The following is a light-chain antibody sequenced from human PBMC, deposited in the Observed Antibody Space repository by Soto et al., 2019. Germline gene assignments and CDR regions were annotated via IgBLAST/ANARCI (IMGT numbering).Light chain of an antibody. Sequence: EIVMTQSPATVSVSPGERATLSCRASQSVSDKLAWCQQKPGQAPRLLIYGASRRATGSPDRFGGRGSGTEFPLTISSLQPDDFATYYCQHYNSYSEAFGQGTKVDIK. J-gene: IGKJ1*01. V-gene: IGKV3D-15*01. CDR3: QHYNSYSEA. CDR2: GAS. CDR1: QSVSDK.